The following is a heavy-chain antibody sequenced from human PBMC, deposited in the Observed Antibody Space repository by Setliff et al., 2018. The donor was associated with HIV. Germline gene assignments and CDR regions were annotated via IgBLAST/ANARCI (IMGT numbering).Heavy chain of an antibody. Sequence: GESLKISCQASGYSFTNYWIGWVRQMPGKGLEWMGIIFPGDSDTRYSPSFQGQVITSAGKSISTAYLHLSSLKASDTAIYYCVRRDNLVVTLTYYFDSWGQGTLVTVSS. CDR3: VRRDNLVVTLTYYFDS. J-gene: IGHJ4*02. D-gene: IGHD2-21*02. CDR1: GYSFTNYW. V-gene: IGHV5-51*01. CDR2: IFPGDSDT.